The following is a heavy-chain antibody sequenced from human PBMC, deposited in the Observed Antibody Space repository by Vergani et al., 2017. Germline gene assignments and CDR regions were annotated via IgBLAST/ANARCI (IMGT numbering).Heavy chain of an antibody. CDR2: ISNDGSKK. CDR1: GFSFSSHA. D-gene: IGHD3-10*01. Sequence: QVQLAESGGGRVQPGRSLRLSCAASGFSFSSHAIHCVRQAPGERLEWVAVISNDGSKKYYADSVKGRFTISRDNSKNTLDLQMNSLRTQDTAVYYCAKAGSVTSGSLQYNFYMDVWGKGTTVTVS. V-gene: IGHV3-30*18. CDR3: AKAGSVTSGSLQYNFYMDV. J-gene: IGHJ6*03.